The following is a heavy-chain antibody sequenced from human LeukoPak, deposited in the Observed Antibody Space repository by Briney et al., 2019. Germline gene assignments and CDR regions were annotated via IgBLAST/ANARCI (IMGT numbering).Heavy chain of an antibody. J-gene: IGHJ4*02. D-gene: IGHD6-19*01. CDR1: GFTFSSYA. V-gene: IGHV3-23*01. Sequence: PGASLRLSCTASGFTFSSYAMSWVRQAPGKGLEWVSAISGSGGSTYYADSVKGRFTISRDNSKNTLYLQMNSLRAEDTAVYYCAKEPYSSGWYPFDYWGQGTLVTVSS. CDR2: ISGSGGST. CDR3: AKEPYSSGWYPFDY.